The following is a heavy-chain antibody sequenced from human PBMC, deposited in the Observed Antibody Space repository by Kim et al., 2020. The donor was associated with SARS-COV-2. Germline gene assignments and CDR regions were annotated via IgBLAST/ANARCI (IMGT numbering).Heavy chain of an antibody. V-gene: IGHV5-10-1*01. CDR1: GYSFTSYW. CDR3: ARHVGEVIVVVVAAPPPGMDV. CDR2: IDPSDSYT. J-gene: IGHJ6*02. Sequence: GESLKISCKGSGYSFTSYWISWVRQMPGKGLEWMGRIDPSDSYTNYSPSFQGHVTISADKSISTAYLQWSSLKASDTAMYYCARHVGEVIVVVVAAPPPGMDVWGQGTTVTVSS. D-gene: IGHD2-15*01.